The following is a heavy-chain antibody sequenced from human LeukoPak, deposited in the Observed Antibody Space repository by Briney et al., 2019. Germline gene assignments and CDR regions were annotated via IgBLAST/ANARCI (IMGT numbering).Heavy chain of an antibody. J-gene: IGHJ6*03. CDR3: ARGRVSSSSWYSTYYYYFYMDV. CDR2: IRSDGSNK. V-gene: IGHV3-30*02. D-gene: IGHD6-13*01. Sequence: GGSLRLSCAGSGFSFSSYGMHWVRQAPGKGLEWMAFIRSDGSNKYYADSVKGRFTISRDNYKNTLYLQMNSLRAEDTAVYYCARGRVSSSSWYSTYYYYFYMDVWGKGTTVTVSS. CDR1: GFSFSSYG.